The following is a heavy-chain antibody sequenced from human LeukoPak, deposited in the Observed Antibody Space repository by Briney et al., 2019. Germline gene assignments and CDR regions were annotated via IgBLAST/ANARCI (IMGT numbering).Heavy chain of an antibody. D-gene: IGHD4-17*01. CDR1: GFTFSDAW. CDR2: IRSKANSYAT. Sequence: GGSLRLSCAASGFTFSDAWMSWVRQAPGKGLEWVGRIRSKANSYATAYAASVKGRFTISRDDSKNTAYLQMNSLKTEDTAVYYCTRQQVFEDYGDPNWGQGTLVTVSS. J-gene: IGHJ4*02. V-gene: IGHV3-73*01. CDR3: TRQQVFEDYGDPN.